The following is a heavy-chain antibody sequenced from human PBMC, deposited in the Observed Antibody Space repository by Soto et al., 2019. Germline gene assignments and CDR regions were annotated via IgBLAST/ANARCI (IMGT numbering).Heavy chain of an antibody. V-gene: IGHV1-46*01. D-gene: IGHD1-1*01. CDR3: ARNYNSLPDY. Sequence: QVQLVQSGAEVKKPGASVKDSCKASGYTFTNYHIHWVRQAPGQGLEWMGIINPGRGSSTYAHKFQGRFTMTRDTSTSTVYMELDSLRSDDTVVYFCARNYNSLPDYWGQGTLVTVSS. J-gene: IGHJ4*02. CDR1: GYTFTNYH. CDR2: INPGRGSS.